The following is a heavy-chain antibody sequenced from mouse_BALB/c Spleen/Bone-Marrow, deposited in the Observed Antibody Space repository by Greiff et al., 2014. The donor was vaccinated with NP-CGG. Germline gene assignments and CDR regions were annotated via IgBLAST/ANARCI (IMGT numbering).Heavy chain of an antibody. V-gene: IGHV14-3*02. CDR1: GFNIKDTY. CDR2: IDPANGNT. CDR3: ARGIPYYAIDY. J-gene: IGHJ4*01. Sequence: EVQLVESGAELVKPGASVKLSCTASGFNIKDTYIHWVKQRPEQGLDWIGRIDPANGNTKYDPKFQGKATITANTSSNTAYLQLSSLTSEDTAIYYCARGIPYYAIDYWGQGTSVTVSS.